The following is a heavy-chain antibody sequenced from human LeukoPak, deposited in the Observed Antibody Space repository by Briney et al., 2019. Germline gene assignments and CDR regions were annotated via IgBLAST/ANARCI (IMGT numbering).Heavy chain of an antibody. Sequence: GGSLRLSCAASGFTFSDYYMTWIRQAPGKGLERVSYITSSGTSIYYADSVKGRFTISRDNAKSSLYLQMNSLRAEDTAVYYCARAGRGFTYGYSDYWGQGTLVTVSS. CDR2: ITSSGTSI. J-gene: IGHJ4*02. D-gene: IGHD5-18*01. V-gene: IGHV3-11*04. CDR1: GFTFSDYY. CDR3: ARAGRGFTYGYSDY.